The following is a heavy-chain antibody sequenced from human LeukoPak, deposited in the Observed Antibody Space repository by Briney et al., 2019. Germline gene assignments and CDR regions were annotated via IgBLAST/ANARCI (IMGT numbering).Heavy chain of an antibody. J-gene: IGHJ6*02. CDR3: AKGYCSSTSCYADGMDV. CDR2: IIPIFGIA. D-gene: IGHD2-2*01. V-gene: IGHV1-69*04. CDR1: GGTFSSYA. Sequence: SVKVSCKASGGTFSSYAISWVRQAPGQGLEWMGRIIPIFGIANYAQKLQGRVTITADKSTSTAYMELSSLRSEDTAVYYCAKGYCSSTSCYADGMDVWGQGTTVTVSS.